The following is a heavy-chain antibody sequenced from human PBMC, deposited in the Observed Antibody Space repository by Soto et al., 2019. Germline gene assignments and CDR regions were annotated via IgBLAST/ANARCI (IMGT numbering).Heavy chain of an antibody. D-gene: IGHD6-6*01. CDR2: IKSKTDGGTT. V-gene: IGHV3-15*01. CDR3: TTGWRIAARPQYYYYGMDV. J-gene: IGHJ6*02. CDR1: GFTFSNAW. Sequence: GGSLRLSCAASGFTFSNAWMSWVRQAPGKGLEWVGRIKSKTDGGTTDYAAPVKGRFTISRDDSKNTLYLQMNSLKTEDTAVYYCTTGWRIAARPQYYYYGMDVWGQGTTVTV.